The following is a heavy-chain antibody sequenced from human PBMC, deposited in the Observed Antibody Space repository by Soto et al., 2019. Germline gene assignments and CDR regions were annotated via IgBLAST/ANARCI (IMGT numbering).Heavy chain of an antibody. CDR2: ITYTGST. CDR1: GFSIGFYS. D-gene: IGHD5-12*01. V-gene: IGHV4-59*01. J-gene: IGHJ4*02. Sequence: SETLSLTCTFSGFSIGFYSWSWIRQPPGKGLEWIGYITYTGSTNYNPSLTSRVSISADKANNQFSLTLTPLTAADTAVYYCARSQKELATTPTFDYWGRGTLVTVSS. CDR3: ARSQKELATTPTFDY.